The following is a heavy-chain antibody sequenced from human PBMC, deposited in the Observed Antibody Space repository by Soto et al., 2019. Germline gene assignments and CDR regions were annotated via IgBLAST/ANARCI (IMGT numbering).Heavy chain of an antibody. J-gene: IGHJ5*02. CDR2: ISGSGGST. CDR1: GFTFSSYA. CDR3: AKDYNGSGSYYRWFDP. V-gene: IGHV3-23*01. Sequence: EVQLLESGGGLVQPGGSLRLSCAASGFTFSSYAMSWVRQAPGKGLEWVSAISGSGGSTYYADSVKGRFTISRDNSKNTLYLQMNSLRAEDTAVYYCAKDYNGSGSYYRWFDPWGQGTLVTVSS. D-gene: IGHD3-10*01.